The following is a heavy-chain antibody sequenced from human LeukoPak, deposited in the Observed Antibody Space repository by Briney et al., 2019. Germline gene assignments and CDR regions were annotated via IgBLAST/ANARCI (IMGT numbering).Heavy chain of an antibody. CDR3: TNGGHSSGWYAFDY. Sequence: GGSLRLSRAASGFTFSSYSMNWVRQAPGKGLEWVSSISSSSYIYYADSVKGRFTISRDNAKNSLYLQMNSLRAEDTAVYYCTNGGHSSGWYAFDYWGQGTLVTVSS. D-gene: IGHD6-19*01. J-gene: IGHJ4*02. CDR1: GFTFSSYS. CDR2: ISSSSYI. V-gene: IGHV3-21*01.